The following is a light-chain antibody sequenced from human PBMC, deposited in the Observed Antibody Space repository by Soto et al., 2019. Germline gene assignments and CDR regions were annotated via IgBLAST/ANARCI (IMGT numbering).Light chain of an antibody. CDR2: GNT. V-gene: IGLV1-40*01. Sequence: QSVLTQPPSVSGAPGQRVTISCTGSSSNIGSTYDVQWYQQLPGTAPKLLIHGNTNLPSGVADRFSGSKSGTTASLAITGLQADDEADYYCQSYDDSLSVHYVFGTGTKVTVL. CDR1: SSNIGSTYD. J-gene: IGLJ1*01. CDR3: QSYDDSLSVHYV.